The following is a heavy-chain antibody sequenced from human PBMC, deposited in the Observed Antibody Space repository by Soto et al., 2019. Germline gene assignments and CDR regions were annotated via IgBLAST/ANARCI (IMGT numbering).Heavy chain of an antibody. J-gene: IGHJ4*02. V-gene: IGHV3-23*01. CDR1: GFSFTNYA. D-gene: IGHD6-19*01. Sequence: EVQLLESGGGLVQPGGSLRRSCAASGFSFTNYAMTWVRQAPGKGLEWVSGISGSGDMTYYADSVKGRFTISRDNSKNTLYLQMNTLRAEDTAVYYCAKYQWLFTTPDYWGQGTLVTVSS. CDR2: ISGSGDMT. CDR3: AKYQWLFTTPDY.